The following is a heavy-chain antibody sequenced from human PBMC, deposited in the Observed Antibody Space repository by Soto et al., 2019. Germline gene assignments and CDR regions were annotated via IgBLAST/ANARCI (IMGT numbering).Heavy chain of an antibody. D-gene: IGHD4-17*01. CDR3: ATDHSMRYGDYLFDH. V-gene: IGHV1-69*08. J-gene: IGHJ4*02. CDR1: GGTFSDYT. Sequence: QIQLVQSGAEVRKPGSSVKVSCTFSGGTFSDYTINWVRQAPGHGLEWLGRFIPILDKTHYAQKFEGRVTLAADTTPDTTSNTVSLELNSLTSDDTAIYYCATDHSMRYGDYLFDHWGQGALVTVSS. CDR2: FIPILDKT.